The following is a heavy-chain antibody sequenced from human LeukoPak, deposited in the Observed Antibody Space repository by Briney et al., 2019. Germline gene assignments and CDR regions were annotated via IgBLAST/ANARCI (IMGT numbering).Heavy chain of an antibody. D-gene: IGHD3-10*01. V-gene: IGHV4-34*01. CDR3: ARDIRYYYGSGSYQGWFDP. CDR1: GGSFSGYY. CDR2: INHSGST. Sequence: SETLSLTCAVYGGSFSGYYWSWIRQPPGKGLEWIGEINHSGSTNYNPSLMSRVTISVDTSKNQFSLKLSSVTAADTAVYYCARDIRYYYGSGSYQGWFDPWGQGTLVTVSS. J-gene: IGHJ5*02.